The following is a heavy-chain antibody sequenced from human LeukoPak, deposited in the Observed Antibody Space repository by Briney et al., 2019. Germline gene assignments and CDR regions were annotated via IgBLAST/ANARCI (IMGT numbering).Heavy chain of an antibody. CDR3: ARVGGSWFSDY. Sequence: GGSLRLSCAASGFTFSGSWMQWVRQAPGKGLVWVSRINGDGRGTSYADSVKGRFTISRDNAENTLYLQMNSLRADDTAVYYCARVGGSWFSDYWGQGTLVTVSS. J-gene: IGHJ4*02. D-gene: IGHD6-13*01. CDR2: INGDGRGT. CDR1: GFTFSGSW. V-gene: IGHV3-74*01.